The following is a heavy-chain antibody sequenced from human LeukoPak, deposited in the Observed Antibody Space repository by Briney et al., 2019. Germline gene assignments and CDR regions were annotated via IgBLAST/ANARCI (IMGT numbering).Heavy chain of an antibody. Sequence: PEGSLRLSCAASGFTFDDYAMHWVRQAPGKGLECVSLISWDGDSTYYSDSVKGRFTISRDNNKNSLYLQMNSLRTEDTALYYCATAPYDSIGIFDYWGQGTLVTVSS. CDR2: ISWDGDST. V-gene: IGHV3-43D*03. J-gene: IGHJ4*02. CDR1: GFTFDDYA. CDR3: ATAPYDSIGIFDY. D-gene: IGHD3-22*01.